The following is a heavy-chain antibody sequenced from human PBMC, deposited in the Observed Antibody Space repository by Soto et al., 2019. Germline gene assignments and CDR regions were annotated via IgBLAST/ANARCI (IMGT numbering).Heavy chain of an antibody. CDR1: GGSISSGGYY. J-gene: IGHJ4*02. CDR3: ARGESFSSSVSPPHY. CDR2: IYYSGST. D-gene: IGHD6-13*01. V-gene: IGHV4-31*03. Sequence: QVQLQESGPGLVKPSQTLSLTCTVSGGSISSGGYYWSWIRQHPGKGLEWIGYIYYSGSTYYNPSLKSRVTISVDKSKNQFSLKLSSVTAADTAVYYCARGESFSSSVSPPHYWGQGTLVTVSS.